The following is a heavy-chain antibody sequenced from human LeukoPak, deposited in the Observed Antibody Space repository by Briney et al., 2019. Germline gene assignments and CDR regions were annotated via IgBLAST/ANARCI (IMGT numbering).Heavy chain of an antibody. Sequence: SETLSLTCTVSGGSISSYYWSWIRQPAGKGLEWIGRIYTSGSTNYNPSLKSRVTMSVDTSKNQFSLKLSSVTAADTAVYYCAREVSDYDILTGWIDYWGQGTLVSVSS. V-gene: IGHV4-4*07. CDR1: GGSISSYY. D-gene: IGHD3-9*01. J-gene: IGHJ4*02. CDR3: AREVSDYDILTGWIDY. CDR2: IYTSGST.